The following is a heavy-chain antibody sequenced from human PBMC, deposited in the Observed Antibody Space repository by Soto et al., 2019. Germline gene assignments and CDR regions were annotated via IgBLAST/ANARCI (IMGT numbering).Heavy chain of an antibody. V-gene: IGHV1-69*01. CDR2: IVPLPGTT. CDR3: ASGVGGLGGSSCWPDYAFDV. Sequence: QVQLVQSGAAVRKPGSSVKVSCKASGGTFTKYAITWVRQAPRQGLEWMGGIVPLPGTTNYAQKFRGRVTISADQSTSTAYLELSSLRSEDTAVYYWASGVGGLGGSSCWPDYAFDVWGQGTMVIVSS. J-gene: IGHJ3*01. D-gene: IGHD6-19*01. CDR1: GGTFTKYA.